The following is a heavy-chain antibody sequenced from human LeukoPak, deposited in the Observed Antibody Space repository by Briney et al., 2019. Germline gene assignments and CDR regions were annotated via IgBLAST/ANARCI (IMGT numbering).Heavy chain of an antibody. J-gene: IGHJ5*02. V-gene: IGHV3-11*04. Sequence: PGGPLRLSCAASGFTFCDYYMIWLPQAPGKALEGVSYISSSGSTIYYADTVKGRFTISRDNAKNSLYLQMNSLRAEDTAVYYCARRHTYYYDSSGFFGSRDWFDHWGQGTLVTVSS. CDR3: ARRHTYYYDSSGFFGSRDWFDH. D-gene: IGHD3-22*01. CDR1: GFTFCDYY. CDR2: ISSSGSTI.